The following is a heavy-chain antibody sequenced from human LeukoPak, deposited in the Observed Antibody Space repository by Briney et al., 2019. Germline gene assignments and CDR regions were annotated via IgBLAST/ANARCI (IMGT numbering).Heavy chain of an antibody. Sequence: SETLSLTCIVCLGSVSSGSYYWSWIRQPPGKGLEWIGHIYYSGSTNYNPTLKSRVTISVDTSKYQFSLKLSSVTAADTAMYYCARDVTGDWYFDLWGRGILVTVSS. V-gene: IGHV4-61*01. CDR3: ARDVTGDWYFDL. CDR1: LGSVSSGSYY. J-gene: IGHJ2*01. D-gene: IGHD3-9*01. CDR2: IYYSGST.